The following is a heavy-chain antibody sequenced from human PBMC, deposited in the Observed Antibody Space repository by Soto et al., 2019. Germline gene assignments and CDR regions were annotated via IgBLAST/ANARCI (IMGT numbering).Heavy chain of an antibody. CDR3: ARDWGNCTGGSCYSDYYYYYAMDV. V-gene: IGHV1-18*01. D-gene: IGHD2-15*01. Sequence: QVQLVQSGAEVKKPGASVKVSCKASGYTFPNYGISWVRQAPGQGLEWMGWISAYNGNTNYAQKLQGRVTMTIGTSTYTGYMELRSLRSGETAVYYCARDWGNCTGGSCYSDYYYYYAMDVWGQGTTVTVSS. J-gene: IGHJ6*02. CDR2: ISAYNGNT. CDR1: GYTFPNYG.